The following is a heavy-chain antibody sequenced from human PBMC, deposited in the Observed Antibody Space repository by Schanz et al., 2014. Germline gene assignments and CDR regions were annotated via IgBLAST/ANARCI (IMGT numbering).Heavy chain of an antibody. CDR2: ISSGSSYA. Sequence: VHLVESGGGLVKRGGSLRLSCAASGFTISSNHMSWVRQAPGKGLEWVSDISSGSSYANYADSVKGRFTISRDNAKNSLYLQMNSLRAEDTAVFYCARDGDRFYHNYYMDVWGKGTTVTVSS. CDR3: ARDGDRFYHNYYMDV. CDR1: GFTISSNH. J-gene: IGHJ6*03. V-gene: IGHV3-11*05. D-gene: IGHD4-17*01.